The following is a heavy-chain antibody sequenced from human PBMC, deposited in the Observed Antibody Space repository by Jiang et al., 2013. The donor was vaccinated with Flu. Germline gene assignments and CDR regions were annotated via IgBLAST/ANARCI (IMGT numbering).Heavy chain of an antibody. CDR1: GYSFTSYW. D-gene: IGHD4-23*01. Sequence: GAEVKKPGESLKISCKGSGYSFTSYWIGWVRQMPGKGLEWMGIIYPGDSDTRYSPSFQGQVTISADKSISTAYLQWSSLKASDTAMYYCARHENSNYDYGGNPLMDWGQGTLVTVSS. CDR2: IYPGDSDT. J-gene: IGHJ4*02. CDR3: ARHENSNYDYGGNPLMD. V-gene: IGHV5-51*01.